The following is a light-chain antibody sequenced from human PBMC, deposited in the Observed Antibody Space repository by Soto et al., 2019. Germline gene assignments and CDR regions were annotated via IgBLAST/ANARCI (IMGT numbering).Light chain of an antibody. V-gene: IGKV3-20*01. CDR2: AAS. CDR1: QSVSSSY. J-gene: IGKJ2*01. CDR3: QQYGDSPPYT. Sequence: EIVLTQSPGTLSLSPGERATLSCRASQSVSSSYLAWYKQKPGRAPRLLIYAASSRATGIPDRFSGSGSGTDFTLTISRLEPEDFAVYYCQQYGDSPPYTFGQGTKLEIK.